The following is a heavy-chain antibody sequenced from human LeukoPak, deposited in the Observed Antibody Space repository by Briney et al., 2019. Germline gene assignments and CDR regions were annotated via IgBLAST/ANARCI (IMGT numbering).Heavy chain of an antibody. CDR3: AREIRLMPFGWFDP. Sequence: GASVKVSCKASGGTFSSYAISWVRQAPGQGLEWMGIINPSGGSTSYAQKFQGRVTMTRDTSTSTVYMELSSLRSEDTAVYYCAREIRLMPFGWFDPWGQGTLVTVSS. D-gene: IGHD2-8*01. V-gene: IGHV1-46*01. CDR1: GGTFSSYA. CDR2: INPSGGST. J-gene: IGHJ5*02.